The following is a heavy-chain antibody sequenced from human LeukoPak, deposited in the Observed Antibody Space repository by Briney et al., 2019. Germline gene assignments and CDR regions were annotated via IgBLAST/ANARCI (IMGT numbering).Heavy chain of an antibody. Sequence: GASVKVSCKASGYSFTSYGISWVRQAPGQGLEWVGWISPYNGDTNYAQKLQGRVTMTTDTSTSTAYMDLRSLRSDDTAVYYCARDLYYYDSGASFDGTFDIWGQGTTVTVSS. D-gene: IGHD3-22*01. J-gene: IGHJ3*02. CDR3: ARDLYYYDSGASFDGTFDI. CDR2: ISPYNGDT. CDR1: GYSFTSYG. V-gene: IGHV1-18*01.